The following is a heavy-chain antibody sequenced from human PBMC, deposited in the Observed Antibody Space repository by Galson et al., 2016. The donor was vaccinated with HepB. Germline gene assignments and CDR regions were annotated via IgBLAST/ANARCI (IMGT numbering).Heavy chain of an antibody. CDR3: AKDHYDFWSGQRNYFGMDV. CDR1: GFTFSSYE. D-gene: IGHD3-3*01. V-gene: IGHV3-30*18. Sequence: SLRLSCAASGFTFSSYEMNWVRQAPGKGLEWVALISCGGSNNYYADSVRGRFTISRDNSKNTLYLQMNSLRAEDTAIYLCAKDHYDFWSGQRNYFGMDVWGQGTTVTVSS. CDR2: ISCGGSNN. J-gene: IGHJ6*02.